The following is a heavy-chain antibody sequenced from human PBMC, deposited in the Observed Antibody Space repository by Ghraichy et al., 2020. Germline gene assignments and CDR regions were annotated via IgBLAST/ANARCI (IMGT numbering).Heavy chain of an antibody. CDR2: SRSKARGYTT. V-gene: IGHV3-72*01. J-gene: IGHJ4*02. CDR1: GFIFSDHY. CDR3: VLGEDGKIGNY. Sequence: GGSLRLSCAGSGFIFSDHYMDWVRQAPGLGLEWVGRSRSKARGYTTEYATSVKGRFTISRDDSEDSLYLQMNSLKSEDTALYYCVLGEDGKIGNYWGQGTLVTVSS. D-gene: IGHD1-1*01.